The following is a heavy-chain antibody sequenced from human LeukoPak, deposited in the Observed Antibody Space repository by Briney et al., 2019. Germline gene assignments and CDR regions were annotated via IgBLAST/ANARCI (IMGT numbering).Heavy chain of an antibody. J-gene: IGHJ4*02. CDR1: GFTFSNYG. V-gene: IGHV3-23*01. D-gene: IGHD3-22*01. CDR3: ARLYSGYYPNY. CDR2: ISGTGGTT. Sequence: PGGSLRLSCAASGFTFSNYGMNWVRQAPGKGLEWVSRISGTGGTTFYADSVKGRFTISRDNSKNTLYLQMNSLRAEDTAVYYCARLYSGYYPNYWGQGTLATVSS.